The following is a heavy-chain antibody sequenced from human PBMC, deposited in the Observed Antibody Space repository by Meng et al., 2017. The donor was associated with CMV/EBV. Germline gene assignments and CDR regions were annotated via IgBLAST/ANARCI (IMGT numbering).Heavy chain of an antibody. V-gene: IGHV4-4*07. CDR3: ARSMEVAWDWFDP. D-gene: IGHD2-15*01. J-gene: IGHJ5*02. CDR2: IYTSGST. CDR1: GCTISSYC. Sequence: QGALQGLGPVLVKPAGTRYISGTDAGCTISSYCCSWVGHPAGKGLDWIGGIYTSGSTNYYHALESRVIMSVETTKDQLCLKLSYVTAADTAVYYCARSMEVAWDWFDPWGQGTLVTVSS.